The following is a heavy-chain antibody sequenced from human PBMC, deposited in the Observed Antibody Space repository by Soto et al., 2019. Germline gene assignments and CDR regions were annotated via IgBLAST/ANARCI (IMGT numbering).Heavy chain of an antibody. D-gene: IGHD6-13*01. J-gene: IGHJ6*02. CDR1: GGSISSYY. CDR3: AKIAAAGTYYYYYYGMDV. CDR2: IYYSGST. V-gene: IGHV4-59*01. Sequence: SETLSLTCTVSGGSISSYYWSWIRQPPGKGLEWIGYIYYSGSTNYNPSLKSRVTISVDTSKNQFSLKLSSVTDADTAVYYCAKIAAAGTYYYYYYGMDVWGQGTTVTVSS.